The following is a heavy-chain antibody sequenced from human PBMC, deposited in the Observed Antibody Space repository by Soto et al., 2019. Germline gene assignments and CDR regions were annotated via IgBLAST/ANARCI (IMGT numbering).Heavy chain of an antibody. Sequence: ASVKVSCKASGYTFTSYYMHWVRQAPGQGLEWMGIINPSGGSTSYAQKFQGRVTMTRDTSTSTVYMELSSLRSDDTAVYYCAREWRSSSGCAGVDYWGQGTLVTVSS. CDR1: GYTFTSYY. J-gene: IGHJ4*02. V-gene: IGHV1-46*01. D-gene: IGHD2-2*01. CDR2: INPSGGST. CDR3: AREWRSSSGCAGVDY.